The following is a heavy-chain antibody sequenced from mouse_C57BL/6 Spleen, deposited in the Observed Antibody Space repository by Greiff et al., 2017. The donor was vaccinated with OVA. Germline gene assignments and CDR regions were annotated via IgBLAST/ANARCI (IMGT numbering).Heavy chain of an antibody. V-gene: IGHV1-82*01. CDR2: IYPGDGDT. CDR3: ARTTTVGDAMDY. CDR1: GYAFSSSW. Sequence: VQLQQSGPELVKPGASVKISCKASGYAFSSSWMNWVKQRPGKGLEWIGRIYPGDGDTNYNGKFKGKATLTADKSSSTAYMQLSSLTSEDSAVYFCARTTTVGDAMDYWGQGTSVTVSS. J-gene: IGHJ4*01. D-gene: IGHD1-1*01.